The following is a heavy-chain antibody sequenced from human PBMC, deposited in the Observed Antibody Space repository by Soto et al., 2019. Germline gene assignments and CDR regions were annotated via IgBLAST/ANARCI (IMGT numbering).Heavy chain of an antibody. CDR1: GFTFSSYG. J-gene: IGHJ3*02. D-gene: IGHD6-13*01. V-gene: IGHV3-33*01. CDR2: IWYDGSNK. Sequence: GGSLRLSCAASGFTFSSYGMHWVRQAPGKGLEWVAVIWYDGSNKYYADSVKGRFTISRDNSKNTLYLQMNSLRAEDTAVYYCASDQNRVFIGAFDIWGQGTMVTVSS. CDR3: ASDQNRVFIGAFDI.